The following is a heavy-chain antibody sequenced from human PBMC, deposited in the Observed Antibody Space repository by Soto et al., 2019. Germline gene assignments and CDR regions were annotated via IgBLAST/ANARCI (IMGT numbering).Heavy chain of an antibody. J-gene: IGHJ3*02. V-gene: IGHV3-66*01. CDR2: ISNRGDT. CDR3: ARYKVATIGAFDI. D-gene: IGHD5-12*01. CDR1: GFIVSNTY. Sequence: GGSLRLSCTASGFIVSNTYVNWVRQAPGKGLEWVSVISNRGDTHYADSVRGRFTISRDNSKSTLYLQMNSLRAEDTAVYYCARYKVATIGAFDIWGQGTMVTVSS.